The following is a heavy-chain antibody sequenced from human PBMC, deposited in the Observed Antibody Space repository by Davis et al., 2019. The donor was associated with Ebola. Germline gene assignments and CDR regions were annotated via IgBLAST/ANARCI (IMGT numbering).Heavy chain of an antibody. J-gene: IGHJ6*04. CDR2: ISGSGGNT. V-gene: IGHV3-23*01. Sequence: PGGSLRLSCETSGFIFRNYVMSWVRQAPGKGLEWVSAISGSGGNTYYADSVKGRFTISRDNSKKTLYLQMNSLRAEDTAVYYCAKSGLSFGVVKYHYGMDVWGKGTTVTVSS. D-gene: IGHD3-3*01. CDR3: AKSGLSFGVVKYHYGMDV. CDR1: GFIFRNYV.